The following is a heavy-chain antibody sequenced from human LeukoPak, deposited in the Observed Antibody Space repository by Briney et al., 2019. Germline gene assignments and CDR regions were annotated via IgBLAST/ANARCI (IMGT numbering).Heavy chain of an antibody. V-gene: IGHV3-74*01. Sequence: GGSLRLSCAASGFTFSNYWMHWVRQAPGKGLVWVSRINSDGSSTDYADSVKGRFTISRDNAKNTLYLQMNSLRADDTAVYYCARDSGPGSYRYWYFDLWGRGTLVTVSS. CDR1: GFTFSNYW. CDR2: INSDGSST. CDR3: ARDSGPGSYRYWYFDL. J-gene: IGHJ2*01. D-gene: IGHD3-22*01.